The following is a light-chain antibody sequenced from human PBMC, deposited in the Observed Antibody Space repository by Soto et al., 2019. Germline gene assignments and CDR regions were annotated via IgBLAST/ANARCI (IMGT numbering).Light chain of an antibody. CDR1: QSVSTNF. J-gene: IGKJ1*01. Sequence: EIVLTQSPGTLSLSPGEGATLSCRASQSVSTNFFAWYQQKPGQAPRLLIYGASTRATGIPDRVSGRGSGTDFTLTISRLEPEDLAVYYWQQYGRTSWTFGQGTKVDIK. V-gene: IGKV3-20*01. CDR3: QQYGRTSWT. CDR2: GAS.